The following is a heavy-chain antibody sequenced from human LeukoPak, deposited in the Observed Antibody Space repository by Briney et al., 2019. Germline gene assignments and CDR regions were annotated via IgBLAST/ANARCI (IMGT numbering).Heavy chain of an antibody. D-gene: IGHD6-6*01. CDR2: INHSGST. V-gene: IGHV4-34*01. CDR3: ARGKTRTSIAPLRNKFEFYFDY. J-gene: IGHJ4*02. CDR1: GGSFSGYY. Sequence: SATLSLTCAAYGGSFSGYYWSWIRPPPGKGLEWIGEINHSGSTNYNPSLKSRVTISVDTPKNQFSLKLSSVTAADTAVYYCARGKTRTSIAPLRNKFEFYFDYWGQGSLVTVSS.